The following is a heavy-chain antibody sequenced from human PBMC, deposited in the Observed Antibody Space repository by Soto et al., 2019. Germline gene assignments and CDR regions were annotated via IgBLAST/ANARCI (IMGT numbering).Heavy chain of an antibody. V-gene: IGHV3-23*01. D-gene: IGHD3-22*01. J-gene: IGHJ4*02. CDR3: VRFPFFDTSDPGY. CDR1: GLTFSSYA. Sequence: GGSRRLSCGASGLTFSSYAMGWVRQAPGKGLDSVSVIDYSGVTTYYAHSVKGRFTISTDNAKNSLFLQMNSLRAEDTSLYYCVRFPFFDTSDPGYWGQGTLVTGSS. CDR2: IDYSGVTT.